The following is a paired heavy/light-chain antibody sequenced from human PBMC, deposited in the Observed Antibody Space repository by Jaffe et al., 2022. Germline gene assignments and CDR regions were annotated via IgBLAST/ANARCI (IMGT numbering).Light chain of an antibody. CDR3: GTWDSSLSVYV. Sequence: QSVLTQPPSVSAAPGQKVTISCSGSSSNIGNNYVSWYQQLPGTAPKLLIYENNKRPSGIPDRFSGSKSGTSATLGITGLQTGDEADYYCGTWDSSLSVYVFGTGTKVTVL. J-gene: IGLJ1*01. CDR2: ENN. CDR1: SSNIGNNY. V-gene: IGLV1-51*02.
Heavy chain of an antibody. D-gene: IGHD3-3*01. Sequence: EVQLLESGGGLVQPGGSLRLSCAASGFTFSSYAMSWVRQAPGKGLEWVSAISGSGGSTYYADSVKGRFTISRDNSKNTLYLQMNSLRAEDTAVYYCAKDLILAFWSGYYPNQQYYYYYYMDVWGKGTTVTVSS. CDR1: GFTFSSYA. V-gene: IGHV3-23*01. CDR3: AKDLILAFWSGYYPNQQYYYYYYMDV. J-gene: IGHJ6*03. CDR2: ISGSGGST.